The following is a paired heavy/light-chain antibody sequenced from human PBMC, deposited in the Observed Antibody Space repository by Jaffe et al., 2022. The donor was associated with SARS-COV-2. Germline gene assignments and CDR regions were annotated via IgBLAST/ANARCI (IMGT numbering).Light chain of an antibody. V-gene: IGLV3-21*04. CDR3: QVWDGSSDHWV. Sequence: SYVLTQPPSVSVAPGKTARVICGGNNIGSKSVHWYQQKPGQAPVLVIYYGGDRPSGIPERFSGSNSGNTATLTISRVEAGDEADYYCQVWDGSSDHWVFGGGTKLTVL. J-gene: IGLJ3*02. CDR1: NIGSKS. CDR2: YGG.
Heavy chain of an antibody. CDR3: ARERTWLEGSDL. Sequence: QVQMVQSGSELKKPGASVKVSCEASGYTFTSYAINWVRQAPGQGLEWMGWINTKTGEPTYAQGFTGRFVFSLDISVSTAYLQISSLKAEDTAVYYCARERTWLEGSDLWGQGTMVTVSS. V-gene: IGHV7-4-1*02. J-gene: IGHJ3*01. CDR1: GYTFTSYA. D-gene: IGHD3-22*01. CDR2: INTKTGEP.